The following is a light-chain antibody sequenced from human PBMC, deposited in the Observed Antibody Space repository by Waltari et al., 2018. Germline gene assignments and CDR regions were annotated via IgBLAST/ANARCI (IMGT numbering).Light chain of an antibody. CDR3: QQYYSTPPYT. CDR2: WAS. J-gene: IGKJ2*01. CDR1: QSVLYSSNNKNY. V-gene: IGKV4-1*01. Sequence: DIVMTQSPDSLAVSLGERATINCKSSQSVLYSSNNKNYLAWYQQKPGQPPKVLIYWASFRESGFPDRFSGSGSETDFTLTISSLQAEDVAVYYCQQYYSTPPYTFGQGTKLEIK.